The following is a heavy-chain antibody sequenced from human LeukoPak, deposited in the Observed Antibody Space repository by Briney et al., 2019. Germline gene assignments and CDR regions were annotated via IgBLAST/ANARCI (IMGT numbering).Heavy chain of an antibody. J-gene: IGHJ4*02. D-gene: IGHD3-16*02. V-gene: IGHV4-34*01. CDR1: GGSFSGYY. CDR3: ARASYDYVWGSYRSNFDY. Sequence: SENLSLTCAVYGGSFSGYYWSWIRQPPGKGLEWIGEINHSGSTNYNPSLKSRVTISVDTSKNQFSLKLSSVTAADTAVYYCARASYDYVWGSYRSNFDYWGQGTLVTVSS. CDR2: INHSGST.